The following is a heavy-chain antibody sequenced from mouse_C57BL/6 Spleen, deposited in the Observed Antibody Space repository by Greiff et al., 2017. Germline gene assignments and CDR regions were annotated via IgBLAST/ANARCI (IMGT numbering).Heavy chain of an antibody. CDR2: IDPANGNT. J-gene: IGHJ2*01. CDR3: ARGAIYYGNYVLPFDC. V-gene: IGHV14-3*01. Sequence: VQLKESVAELVRPGASVKLSCTASGFNIKNTYMHWVKQRPEQGLEWIGRIDPANGNTKYAPKFQGKATITADTSSNTTYLQLSSLTSEDTAIYYCARGAIYYGNYVLPFDCWGQGATLTVSS. D-gene: IGHD2-1*01. CDR1: GFNIKNTY.